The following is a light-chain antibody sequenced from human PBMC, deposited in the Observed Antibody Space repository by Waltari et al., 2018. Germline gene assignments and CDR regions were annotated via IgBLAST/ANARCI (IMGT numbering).Light chain of an antibody. CDR1: QNVNSD. V-gene: IGKV3-15*01. J-gene: IGKJ1*01. CDR3: QQYNVWPRT. Sequence: EIVMTQSPATLPVSPGERATLSCRASQNVNSDLAWYQQKPGQAPRLLIYGASARVTDIPAKFSGSGSGTEFTLTISSLQSEDVAFYYCQQYNVWPRTFGQGTKVEI. CDR2: GAS.